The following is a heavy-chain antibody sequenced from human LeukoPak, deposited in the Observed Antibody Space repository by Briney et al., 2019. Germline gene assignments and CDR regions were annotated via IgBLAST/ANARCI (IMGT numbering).Heavy chain of an antibody. Sequence: SETLSLTCAVSGGSISVGYFWGWIRQPPGKGLQWVGYISDDGDPYYSPSLKSRVTISADTSKNRFSLRLRSVTAADTAVYYCARRLSFIEDRLAPADGYDIWGQGTMVTVPS. D-gene: IGHD2-2*01. CDR3: ARRLSFIEDRLAPADGYDI. J-gene: IGHJ3*02. CDR2: ISDDGDP. V-gene: IGHV4-38-2*01. CDR1: GGSISVGYF.